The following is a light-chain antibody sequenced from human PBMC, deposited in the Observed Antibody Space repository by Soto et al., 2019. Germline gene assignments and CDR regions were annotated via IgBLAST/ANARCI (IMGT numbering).Light chain of an antibody. J-gene: IGKJ2*01. CDR1: QGIRSA. V-gene: IGKV1-6*01. Sequence: AIQVTQSPSSLSASVGDRVTITCRTSQGIRSALGWYQQKPGKVPKLLIYAASTLQSGVPSRFSGSGSGRDFTLTISSLQPEDFATYYCQQSYSTPYTFGQGTKLEIK. CDR3: QQSYSTPYT. CDR2: AAS.